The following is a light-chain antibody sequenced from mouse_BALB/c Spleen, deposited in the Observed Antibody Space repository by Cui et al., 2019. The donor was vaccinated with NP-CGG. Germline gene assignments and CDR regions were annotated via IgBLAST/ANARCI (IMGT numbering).Light chain of an antibody. CDR2: GTN. Sequence: QAVVTQESALTTSPGETVTLTCRYSTGAVTTSNYANRVQEKPDHLFTGLIGGTNNRAPGVPARFSGSLIGDKAALTITGTQTEDEAIYFCALWYSNHWMFGGGTKLTVL. CDR1: TGAVTTSNY. J-gene: IGLJ1*01. V-gene: IGLV1*01. CDR3: ALWYSNHWM.